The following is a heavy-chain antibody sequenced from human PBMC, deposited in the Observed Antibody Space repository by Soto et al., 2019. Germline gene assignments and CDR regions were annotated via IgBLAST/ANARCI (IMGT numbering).Heavy chain of an antibody. Sequence: ASVKGSCKASGGTFSSYAISWVRQAPGQGLEWMGGIIPIFGTANYAQKFQGRVTITADESTSTAYMELSSLRSEDTAVYYCARGEGYCSGGSCYLEYFQHWGQGTLVTVSS. J-gene: IGHJ1*01. CDR1: GGTFSSYA. V-gene: IGHV1-69*13. CDR3: ARGEGYCSGGSCYLEYFQH. D-gene: IGHD2-15*01. CDR2: IIPIFGTA.